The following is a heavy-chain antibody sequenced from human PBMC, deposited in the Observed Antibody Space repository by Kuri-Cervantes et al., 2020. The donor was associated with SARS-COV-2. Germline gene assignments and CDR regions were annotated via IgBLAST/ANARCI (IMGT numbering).Heavy chain of an antibody. D-gene: IGHD6-19*01. CDR1: GFTFSSYA. CDR2: ISYDGSNK. V-gene: IGHV3-30-3*01. CDR3: ARSVAGQWLDHGQGDLYYYYYGMDV. Sequence: GESLKISCAASGFTFSSYAMHWVRQAPGKGLEWVAVISYDGSNKYYADSVKGRFTISRDNCKNTLYLQMNSLRAEDTAVYYCARSVAGQWLDHGQGDLYYYYYGMDVWGQGTTVTVSS. J-gene: IGHJ6*02.